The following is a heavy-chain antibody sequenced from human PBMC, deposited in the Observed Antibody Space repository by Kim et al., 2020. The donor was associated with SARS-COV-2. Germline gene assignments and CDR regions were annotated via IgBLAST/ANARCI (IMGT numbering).Heavy chain of an antibody. CDR2: INHSGST. CDR1: GGSFSGYY. V-gene: IGHV4-34*01. D-gene: IGHD6-13*01. Sequence: SETLSLTCAVYGGSFSGYYWSWIRQPPGKGLEWIGEINHSGSTNYNPSLKSRVTISVDTSKNQFSLKLSSVTAADTAVYYCARGKQADYWGQGTLVTVSS. J-gene: IGHJ4*02. CDR3: ARGKQADY.